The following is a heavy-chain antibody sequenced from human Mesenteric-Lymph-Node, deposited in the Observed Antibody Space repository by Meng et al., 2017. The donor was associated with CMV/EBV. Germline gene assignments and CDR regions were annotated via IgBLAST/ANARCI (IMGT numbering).Heavy chain of an antibody. D-gene: IGHD2-2*01. CDR3: ARTPDPEYCSSTSYHYYGMDV. CDR2: MNPNSGNT. Sequence: ASVKVSCKASGYTFTSYDINWVRQATGQGLEWMGWMNPNSGNTGYAQKFQGRVTMTRNTSISTAYMELSSLRSEDTAVYYCARTPDPEYCSSTSYHYYGMDVWGQGTTVTVSS. CDR1: GYTFTSYD. V-gene: IGHV1-8*01. J-gene: IGHJ6*02.